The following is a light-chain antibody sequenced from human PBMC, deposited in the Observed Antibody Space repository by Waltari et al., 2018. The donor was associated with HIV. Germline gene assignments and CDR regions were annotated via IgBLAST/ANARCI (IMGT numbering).Light chain of an antibody. CDR3: CSYGSSATFVV. Sequence: QSALTQPASVSGSPGQSITISCTETSSDVGNYNLVSWYQQYTGKAPKLLSYEVTKRPSGVSSRFSGSKSGNTASLTISGLQSEDEANYYCCSYGSSATFVVFGGGTRVTV. CDR1: SSDVGNYNL. CDR2: EVT. V-gene: IGLV2-23*02. J-gene: IGLJ2*01.